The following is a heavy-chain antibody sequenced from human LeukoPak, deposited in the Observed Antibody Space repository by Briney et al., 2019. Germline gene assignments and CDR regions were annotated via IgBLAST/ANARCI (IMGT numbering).Heavy chain of an antibody. CDR2: ISYRGIT. J-gene: IGHJ4*02. Sequence: SETLSLTCTVSGGSISSYYWNWMRQPPGKGLELIGYISYRGITDYNPDLKSRVTILGDTSKNLFSLKLSSVTAADTAVYYCARAAYDSSGYQTPNFDYWGLGTLVTVSS. D-gene: IGHD3-22*01. V-gene: IGHV4-59*01. CDR1: GGSISSYY. CDR3: ARAAYDSSGYQTPNFDY.